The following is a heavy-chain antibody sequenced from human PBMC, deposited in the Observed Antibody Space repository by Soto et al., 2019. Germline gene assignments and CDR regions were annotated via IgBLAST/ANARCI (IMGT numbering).Heavy chain of an antibody. CDR1: GYTFTSYG. D-gene: IGHD3-22*01. CDR3: ARDLEPTRYYYDSSGYRPTIDY. J-gene: IGHJ4*02. V-gene: IGHV1-18*04. CDR2: ISAYNGNT. Sequence: ASVKVSCKASGYTFTSYGISWLRQAPGQGLEWMGWISAYNGNTNYAQKLQGRVTMTTDTSTSTAYMELRSLRSDDTAVYYCARDLEPTRYYYDSSGYRPTIDYWGQGTLVTVSS.